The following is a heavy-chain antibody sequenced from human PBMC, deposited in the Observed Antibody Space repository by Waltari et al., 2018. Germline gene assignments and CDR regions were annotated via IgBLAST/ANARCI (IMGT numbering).Heavy chain of an antibody. CDR1: GGSFSGYY. CDR2: SNQSGST. Sequence: QVQLQQWGAGLLKPSETLSLTCAVYGGSFSGYYWSWIRQLPGKGLEWIGESNQSGSTNDNPSLRCRVTISVGKPKNQYFLKQCYVTAADSDGHVCARRGCSYGWNNWYGPWGQGNLVTGSP. V-gene: IGHV4-34*01. D-gene: IGHD5-18*01. J-gene: IGHJ5*01. CDR3: ARRGCSYGWNNWYGP.